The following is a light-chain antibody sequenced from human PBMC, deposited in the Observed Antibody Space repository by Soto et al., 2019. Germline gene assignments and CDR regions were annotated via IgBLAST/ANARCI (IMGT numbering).Light chain of an antibody. Sequence: DIQMTQSPSTLSASVGDRVTITCRARHSISRWLAWYQQKPGNAPKVLIYKASNLETGVPPRFSGSGSETEFTLTISSLQPDDYATYYCQQYNGYPYTFGQGTKVEI. J-gene: IGKJ2*01. CDR3: QQYNGYPYT. CDR1: HSISRW. CDR2: KAS. V-gene: IGKV1-5*03.